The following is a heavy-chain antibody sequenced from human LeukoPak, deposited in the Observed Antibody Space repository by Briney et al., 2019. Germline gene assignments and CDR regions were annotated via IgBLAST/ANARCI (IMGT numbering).Heavy chain of an antibody. J-gene: IGHJ3*02. V-gene: IGHV4-4*02. CDR2: MYLSGTT. Sequence: SETLSLTCAVSGGSISSINLWSWVRQPPGKGLEWIGEMYLSGTTHYNPSLKSRVTISIDTSKNQFSLKLSSVTAADTAVYYCARIVEAAAFDIWGQGTMVTVSS. D-gene: IGHD1-26*01. CDR3: ARIVEAAAFDI. CDR1: GGSISSINL.